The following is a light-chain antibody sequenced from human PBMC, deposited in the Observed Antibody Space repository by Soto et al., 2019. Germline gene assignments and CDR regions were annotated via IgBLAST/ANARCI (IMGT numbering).Light chain of an antibody. CDR1: QRIGPY. J-gene: IGKJ1*01. Sequence: QITQSPSALSAAVGDSVTITCRVIQRIGPYVNWYQQKPGKPPNLLISAATNPADGVPSRLGGSGSGNDFTLSVSSLQPEEFAPSYCQQNYSRPACGFGQGTK. CDR2: AAT. V-gene: IGKV1-39*01. CDR3: QQNYSRPACG.